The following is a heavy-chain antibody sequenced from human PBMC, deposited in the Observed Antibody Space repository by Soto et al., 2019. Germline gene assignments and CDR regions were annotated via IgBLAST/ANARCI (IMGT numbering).Heavy chain of an antibody. CDR2: ISSSSSYI. Sequence: GGSLRLSCAASGFTFSSYSMNWVRQAPGEGLEWVSSISSSSSYIYYADSVKGRFTISRDNAKNSLYLQMNSLRAEDTAVYYCARGSPPVVPAARPGAFDIWGQGTMVTVSS. D-gene: IGHD2-2*02. CDR1: GFTFSSYS. J-gene: IGHJ3*02. CDR3: ARGSPPVVPAARPGAFDI. V-gene: IGHV3-21*01.